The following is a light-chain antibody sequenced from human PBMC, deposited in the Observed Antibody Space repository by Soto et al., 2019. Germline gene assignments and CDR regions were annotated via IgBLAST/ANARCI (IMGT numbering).Light chain of an antibody. CDR3: QQLNSYPREFT. J-gene: IGKJ3*01. CDR2: AAS. CDR1: QGISSY. V-gene: IGKV1-9*01. Sequence: DIQLTQSPSFLSASVGDRVTITCRASQGISSYLAWYQQKPGKAPKLLIYAASTLQSGVPSRFSGSGSGTEFTLTISSLQPEDFATYFCQQLNSYPREFTFGPGTKVDSK.